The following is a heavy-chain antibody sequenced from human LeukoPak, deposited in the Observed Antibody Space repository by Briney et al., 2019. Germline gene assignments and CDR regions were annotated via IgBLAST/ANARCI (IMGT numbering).Heavy chain of an antibody. CDR2: IIPLFGSA. Sequence: ASVKVSCKASGGTFTNYAINWVRQAPGQGLEWMGGIIPLFGSANYAEKFQGRVTITTDDSATTAYMVVSSLRSDDTAVYYCARGDVGDGYHYDGYYYYMDVWGRGTTVSVS. CDR1: GGTFTNYA. J-gene: IGHJ6*03. CDR3: ARGDVGDGYHYDGYYYYMDV. D-gene: IGHD5-24*01. V-gene: IGHV1-69*05.